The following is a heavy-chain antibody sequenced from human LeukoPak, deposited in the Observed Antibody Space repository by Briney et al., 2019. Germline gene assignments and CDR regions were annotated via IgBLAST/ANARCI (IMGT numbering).Heavy chain of an antibody. J-gene: IGHJ4*02. CDR1: GLMFRNYG. Sequence: PGGSLRLSCVVSGLMFRNYGMHWVRQAPGKGLEWVAVIYYDGSNQYYADSVKGRFTVSRDNAKNTLYLQMDSLRAEDTAVYYCARENLQQRTFDYWGQGTLVTVSS. CDR2: IYYDGSNQ. V-gene: IGHV3-33*01. CDR3: ARENLQQRTFDY. D-gene: IGHD4-11*01.